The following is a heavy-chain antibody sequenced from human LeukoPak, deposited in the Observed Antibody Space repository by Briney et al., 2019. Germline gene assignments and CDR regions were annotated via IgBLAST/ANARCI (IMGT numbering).Heavy chain of an antibody. Sequence: ASVKVSCKASGGTFSSYAISWVRQAPGQGLEWMGGIIPIFGTANYAQKFQGRVTITADESTSTAYMELSSLRSDDTAVYYCARERWAPRGYCSGGSCYGMDVWGQGTTVTVSS. J-gene: IGHJ6*02. CDR1: GGTFSSYA. V-gene: IGHV1-69*13. CDR2: IIPIFGTA. D-gene: IGHD2-15*01. CDR3: ARERWAPRGYCSGGSCYGMDV.